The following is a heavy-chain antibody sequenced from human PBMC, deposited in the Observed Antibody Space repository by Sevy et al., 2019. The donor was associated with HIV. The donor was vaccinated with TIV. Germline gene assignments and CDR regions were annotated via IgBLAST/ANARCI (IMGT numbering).Heavy chain of an antibody. CDR1: GFSVSSNY. Sequence: GGSLRLSCAASGFSVSSNYMTWVRQAPGKGLEWVSLIYSSGTTYYADSVEGRFSISRDNSKNTLYLQMNSLRAEDTAIYYCAGNHYGSAYYSYWGQRALVTVSS. CDR3: AGNHYGSAYYSY. D-gene: IGHD3-22*01. J-gene: IGHJ4*02. CDR2: IYSSGTT. V-gene: IGHV3-66*01.